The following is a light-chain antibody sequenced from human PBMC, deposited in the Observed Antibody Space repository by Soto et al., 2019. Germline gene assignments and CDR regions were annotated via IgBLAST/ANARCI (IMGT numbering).Light chain of an antibody. V-gene: IGLV2-14*01. CDR1: SCDVGGYDY. CDR2: EVT. Sequence: VLTQPASVSGSPGQSIAISCTGTSCDVGGYDYVSWYQQHPDKAPKLMIYEVTKRPSWVSNRFSGSKSGNTASLTISGLQPEDEADYYCSSHTSGSTRVFGSGTKVTVL. J-gene: IGLJ1*01. CDR3: SSHTSGSTRV.